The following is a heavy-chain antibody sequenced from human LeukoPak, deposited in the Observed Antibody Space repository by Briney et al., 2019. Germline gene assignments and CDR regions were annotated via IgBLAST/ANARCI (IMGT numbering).Heavy chain of an antibody. Sequence: GGTLTLSCAASGCTFRNYAMSWVRQPPGKGLEWVSDILCSGASTYYADSVKRRSTFSRDNSNNTLYLQMNCLRAEDTAVYYCVKWGDFDVLTNYYVPDYWGEGSLVTVSS. J-gene: IGHJ4*02. CDR2: ILCSGAST. V-gene: IGHV3-23*01. D-gene: IGHD3-9*01. CDR1: GCTFRNYA. CDR3: VKWGDFDVLTNYYVPDY.